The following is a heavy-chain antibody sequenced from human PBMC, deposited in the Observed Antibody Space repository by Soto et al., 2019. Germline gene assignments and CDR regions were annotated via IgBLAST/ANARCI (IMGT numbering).Heavy chain of an antibody. D-gene: IGHD2-2*01. V-gene: IGHV3-74*01. Sequence: EVQLVESGGGLVQPGGSLRLSCAASGFTFSNYWMHWVRQAPGKGLVWVSRINRDGSSTTYADSVKGRFTISRDNAKSTLYLQMNSLRAEDTAVYYCTRAHGSNTAQDYWGQGSLVTVSS. CDR3: TRAHGSNTAQDY. J-gene: IGHJ4*02. CDR2: INRDGSST. CDR1: GFTFSNYW.